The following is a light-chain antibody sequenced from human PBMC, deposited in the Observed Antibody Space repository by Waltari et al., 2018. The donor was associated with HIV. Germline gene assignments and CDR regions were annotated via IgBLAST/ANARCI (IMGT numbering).Light chain of an antibody. CDR2: KAS. CDR3: QQYNSDFYT. Sequence: IQMTQSPSILSASVGDRVTITCRASPNVESWLAWYQQRPGRAPKLLIYKASTLEYGVPARFTGSGSGTNFTLTINSLQPDDFATYYCQQYNSDFYTFGLGTRLDLK. CDR1: PNVESW. J-gene: IGKJ2*01. V-gene: IGKV1-5*03.